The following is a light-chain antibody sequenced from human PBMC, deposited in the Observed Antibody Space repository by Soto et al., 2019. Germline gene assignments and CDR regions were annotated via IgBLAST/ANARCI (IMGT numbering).Light chain of an antibody. J-gene: IGKJ5*01. CDR2: GAS. CDR3: QQYNDWPPIT. Sequence: EIVMTQSPATLCVSPGERATPCWRGSQSVSSNLAWYQQKPGQAPRLLIFGASTRATGIPARFSGSGSGTEFTLTISSLQSEDFAVYYCQQYNDWPPITFGQGTRLEIK. V-gene: IGKV3-15*01. CDR1: QSVSSN.